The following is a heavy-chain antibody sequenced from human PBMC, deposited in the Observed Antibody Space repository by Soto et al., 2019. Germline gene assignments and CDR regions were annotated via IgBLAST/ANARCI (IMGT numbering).Heavy chain of an antibody. D-gene: IGHD3-10*01. J-gene: IGHJ4*02. Sequence: QVQLVQSGAEVKKPGASVKVSCTASGYTFTNYYIHWVRQAPGQGLEWMGIINPSGGSTDYTQKFQDRVTMSRDTSTSTVYMELSSLRSEDTAVYYCARDHRLLWFGELLIWGQGTLVTVSS. CDR3: ARDHRLLWFGELLI. CDR2: INPSGGST. CDR1: GYTFTNYY. V-gene: IGHV1-46*01.